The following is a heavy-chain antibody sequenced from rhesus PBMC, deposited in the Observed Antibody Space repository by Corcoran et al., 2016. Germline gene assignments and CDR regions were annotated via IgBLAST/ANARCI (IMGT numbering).Heavy chain of an antibody. V-gene: IGHV2-174*01. J-gene: IGHJ4*01. CDR3: ARSYWSDYFCSYCFDD. Sequence: QVTLKESGPALVKPTQTLTLTCTFSGFSISTSGMGVGWIRQPTGKALEWLALNYWDDDKNYATSLKSKLTISKCNSMNQVVLTMTNMDPGDTATYYCARSYWSDYFCSYCFDDWGQGVLVTVSS. CDR1: GFSISTSGMG. D-gene: IGHD3-22*01. CDR2: NYWDDDK.